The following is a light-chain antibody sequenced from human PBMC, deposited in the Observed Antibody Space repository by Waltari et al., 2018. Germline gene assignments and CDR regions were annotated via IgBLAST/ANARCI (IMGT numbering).Light chain of an antibody. J-gene: IGKJ4*01. V-gene: IGKV1-17*03. Sequence: DIQMTQSPSAMSASVGDRVTITCRASQDITNYLAWFQQRPGKVPKRLIYGAFSLQSGVPSRFGGSGSGTEFTLTISSLQPEDFATYYCLQHKSYPLTFGGGTKVEIK. CDR2: GAF. CDR1: QDITNY. CDR3: LQHKSYPLT.